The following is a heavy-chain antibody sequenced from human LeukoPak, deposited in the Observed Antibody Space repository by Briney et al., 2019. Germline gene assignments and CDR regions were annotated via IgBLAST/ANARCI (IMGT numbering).Heavy chain of an antibody. CDR2: ISWNSGSI. D-gene: IGHD3-22*01. Sequence: PGRSLRLSCAASGFTFDDYAMHWVRQAPGKGVEGVSGISWNSGSIGYADSVKGRFTISRDNAKNSLYLQMSSLRAEDTALYYCAKQTYYYDSSGPNWFDPWGQGTLVTVSS. J-gene: IGHJ5*02. CDR1: GFTFDDYA. CDR3: AKQTYYYDSSGPNWFDP. V-gene: IGHV3-9*01.